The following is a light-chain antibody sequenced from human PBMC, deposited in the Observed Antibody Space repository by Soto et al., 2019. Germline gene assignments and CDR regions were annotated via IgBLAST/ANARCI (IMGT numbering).Light chain of an antibody. CDR3: HQENSWPRGT. J-gene: IGKJ3*01. V-gene: IGKV3-15*01. CDR2: GAS. CDR1: QSVTLN. Sequence: EIRMTQSPGPLSVSPGVGDTLSCTARQSVTLNFAWSQHKPGQPPRLLLYGASPRATGIPIRFRGRGSGTEFTLPISSKHSDNSAVYYCHQENSWPRGTFVPATKVDIK.